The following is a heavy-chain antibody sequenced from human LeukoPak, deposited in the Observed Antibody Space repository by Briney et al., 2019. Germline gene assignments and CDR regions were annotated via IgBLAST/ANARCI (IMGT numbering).Heavy chain of an antibody. D-gene: IGHD6-13*01. V-gene: IGHV4-59*08. CDR2: IYSTSSDSV. CDR1: GSSINGHY. CDR3: AGLHFAAAEEFDP. J-gene: IGHJ5*02. Sequence: SETLSLTCTVSGSSINGHYWSWLRQPPGKGLEWIGYIYSTSSDSVLYNPFLKSRVTLLFDTFNNQLSLSLTSVTAADTAIYYCAGLHFAAAEEFDPWGQGTLVTVSS.